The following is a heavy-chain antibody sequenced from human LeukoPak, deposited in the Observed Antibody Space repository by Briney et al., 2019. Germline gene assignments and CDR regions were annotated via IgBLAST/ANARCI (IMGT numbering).Heavy chain of an antibody. CDR2: INPNSGGT. J-gene: IGHJ4*02. V-gene: IGHV1-2*02. CDR1: GYTFSDHY. CDR3: ARGALDPETVTNYFEY. Sequence: ASVKVSCKASGYTFSDHYIQWVRQAPGQGFDWLGWINPNSGGTDYARKFRGRVTMTRDMSRSTAYTELTRLTYDDTAVYYCARGALDPETVTNYFEYWAQGTLVTVSS. D-gene: IGHD4-17*01.